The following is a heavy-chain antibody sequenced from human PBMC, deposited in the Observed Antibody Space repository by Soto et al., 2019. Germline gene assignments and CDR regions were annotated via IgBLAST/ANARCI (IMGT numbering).Heavy chain of an antibody. CDR2: IYYSGST. Sequence: SETLSLTCTVSGGSISSSSYYWGWIRQPPGKGLEWIGSIYYSGSTYYNPSLKSRVTISVDTSKNQFSLKLSSVTAADTAVYYCASTRYCSGGSCYNGFDPWGQGTLVTVSS. CDR1: GGSISSSSYY. CDR3: ASTRYCSGGSCYNGFDP. V-gene: IGHV4-39*01. D-gene: IGHD2-15*01. J-gene: IGHJ5*02.